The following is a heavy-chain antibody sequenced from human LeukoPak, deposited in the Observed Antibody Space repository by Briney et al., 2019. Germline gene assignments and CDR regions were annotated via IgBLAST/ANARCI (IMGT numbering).Heavy chain of an antibody. Sequence: GGSLRLSCAASGFTFSSYSMNWVRQAPGKGLEWVSYISSSSSTIYYADSVKGRFTISRGNAKNSLYLQMNSLRAEDTAVYYCAREGARSGSYYRDAFDIWGQGTMVTVSS. CDR3: AREGARSGSYYRDAFDI. CDR2: ISSSSSTI. J-gene: IGHJ3*02. CDR1: GFTFSSYS. D-gene: IGHD1-26*01. V-gene: IGHV3-48*04.